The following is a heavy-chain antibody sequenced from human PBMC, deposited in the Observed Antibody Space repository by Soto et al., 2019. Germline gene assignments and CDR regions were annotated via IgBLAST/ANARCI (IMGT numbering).Heavy chain of an antibody. D-gene: IGHD3-9*01. Sequence: GGSLRLSCAASGFTFSSYAMHWVRQAPGKGLEWVAVISYDGSNKYYADSVKGRFTISRDNSKNTLYLQMNSLRAEDTAVYYCARDMGGTYYDILTGYYHYYYYGMDVWGQGTTVAVSS. CDR1: GFTFSSYA. CDR2: ISYDGSNK. CDR3: ARDMGGTYYDILTGYYHYYYYGMDV. J-gene: IGHJ6*02. V-gene: IGHV3-30-3*01.